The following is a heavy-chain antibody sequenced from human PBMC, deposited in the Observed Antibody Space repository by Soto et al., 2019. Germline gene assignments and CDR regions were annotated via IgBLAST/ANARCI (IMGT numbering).Heavy chain of an antibody. CDR2: IYYSGNT. J-gene: IGHJ5*02. D-gene: IGHD3-10*01. Sequence: QVQLQESGPGLVKPSETLSLTCTVSGGSINDYYWNWIRQPPGKGLEWIGYIYYSGNTNHNPSLKIRVTISIDTSMNQCSLKLNSVTAADTAIYYCARSPGPSHTSDWFDPWGQGTLVTVSS. CDR1: GGSINDYY. V-gene: IGHV4-59*08. CDR3: ARSPGPSHTSDWFDP.